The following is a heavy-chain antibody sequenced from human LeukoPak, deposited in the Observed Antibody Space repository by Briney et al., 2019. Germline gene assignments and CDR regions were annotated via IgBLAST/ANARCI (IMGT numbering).Heavy chain of an antibody. CDR3: ATVIKFWPLLYFQH. J-gene: IGHJ1*01. CDR2: FDPEDGET. D-gene: IGHD3-16*02. Sequence: ASVMVSCKVSGYTLTELSRHWVRQAPGKGLEWMGGFDPEDGETIYAQKFQGRVSMTEDTSTDTAYMELSSLRSEDTAVYYCATVIKFWPLLYFQHWGQGTLVTVSS. V-gene: IGHV1-24*01. CDR1: GYTLTELS.